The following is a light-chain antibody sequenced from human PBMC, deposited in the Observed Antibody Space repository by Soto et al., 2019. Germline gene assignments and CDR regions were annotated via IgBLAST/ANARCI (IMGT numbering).Light chain of an antibody. J-gene: IGKJ2*02. CDR1: QTISSW. Sequence: DIQMTQSPSTLSASVGDRVTITCRASQTISSWLAWYQQKPGKAPKLLIYDVSSLQSGVPSRFSGGGSGTEFTLTISSLQPDDFATYYCQQYDGYSCTFGQGTRLEI. V-gene: IGKV1-5*01. CDR3: QQYDGYSCT. CDR2: DVS.